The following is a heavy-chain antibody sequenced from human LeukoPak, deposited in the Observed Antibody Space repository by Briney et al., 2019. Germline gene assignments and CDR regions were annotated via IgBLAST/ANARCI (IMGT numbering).Heavy chain of an antibody. CDR2: INPRNDTT. CDR1: GYTFISYY. V-gene: IGHV1-46*03. J-gene: IGHJ1*01. CDR3: TRVHDYRTSGEYFQP. Sequence: APVKASCKASGYTFISYYIHWGRQAPGQGLEWVGIINPRNDTTSYAQRFQGRVTVTRDTTTTTVYMELSSLRSEDTAVYYCTRVHDYRTSGEYFQPWGQGTLVTVSS. D-gene: IGHD4-11*01.